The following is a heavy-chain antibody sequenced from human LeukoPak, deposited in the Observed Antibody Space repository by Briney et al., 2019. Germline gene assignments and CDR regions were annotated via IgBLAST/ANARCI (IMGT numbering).Heavy chain of an antibody. V-gene: IGHV5-51*01. CDR3: ARQSNLACSSTSCYYSYYGMDV. J-gene: IGHJ6*02. CDR1: GYSFTSYW. Sequence: GESLKISCKGSGYSFTSYWIGWVRQMPRKGLEWMGIISPGDSDTRYNPSFQGQVTISADNSISTAYLQWSGLKASDTAMYYCARQSNLACSSTSCYYSYYGMDVWGQGTTVTVSS. CDR2: ISPGDSDT. D-gene: IGHD2-2*01.